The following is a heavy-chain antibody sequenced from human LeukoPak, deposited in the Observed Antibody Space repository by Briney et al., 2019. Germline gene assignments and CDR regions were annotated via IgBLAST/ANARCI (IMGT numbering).Heavy chain of an antibody. CDR3: ARVGSSSWFANYDAFDI. CDR2: INHSGST. D-gene: IGHD6-13*01. V-gene: IGHV4-34*01. CDR1: GGSFSGYY. J-gene: IGHJ3*02. Sequence: SETLSLTCAVYGGSFSGYYWSWIRQPPGKGLEWIGEINHSGSTNYNPSLKSRVTISVDTSKNQFSLKLSSVTAADTAVYYCARVGSSSWFANYDAFDIWGQGTMVTVSS.